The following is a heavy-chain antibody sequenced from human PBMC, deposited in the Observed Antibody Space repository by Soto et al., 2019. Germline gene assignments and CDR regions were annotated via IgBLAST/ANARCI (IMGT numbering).Heavy chain of an antibody. V-gene: IGHV5-51*01. CDR3: VRSRDGYNSLFDY. Sequence: EVQLVQSGVEVKKAGESLKISCRASGYRFSSCWIGWVRQVPGKGLESVGIIYPDDSDTKYSPTFQGQVTISADKSISAAYLQWNSLKASDTALYYCVRSRDGYNSLFDYWGQGTLVSVSS. D-gene: IGHD5-12*01. CDR1: GYRFSSCW. J-gene: IGHJ4*02. CDR2: IYPDDSDT.